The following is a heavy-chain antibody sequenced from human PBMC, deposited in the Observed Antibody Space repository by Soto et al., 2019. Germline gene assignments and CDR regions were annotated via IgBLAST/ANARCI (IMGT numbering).Heavy chain of an antibody. D-gene: IGHD4-17*01. CDR2: ISYDGSNK. J-gene: IGHJ6*02. CDR3: AREPIGRFYYYYCMDV. CDR1: GFTFSSYA. V-gene: IGHV3-30-3*01. Sequence: QVQLVESGGGVVQPGRSLRLSCAASGFTFSSYAMHWVRQAPGKGLEWVAVISYDGSNKYYADSVKGRFTISRDNSKNTLYLQMTSLRAEDTAVYYCAREPIGRFYYYYCMDVWGQGTTVTVSS.